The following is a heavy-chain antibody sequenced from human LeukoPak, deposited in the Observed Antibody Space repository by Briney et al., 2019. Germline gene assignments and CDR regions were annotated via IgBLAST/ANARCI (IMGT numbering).Heavy chain of an antibody. CDR2: ISAYNGNT. V-gene: IGHV1-18*01. J-gene: IGHJ5*02. D-gene: IGHD3-16*02. CDR1: GYTFTSYG. CDR3: ARDRSRDYVWGSYRYTSSRFDP. Sequence: ASVKVSCKASGYTFTSYGISWVRQAPGQGLEWMGWISAYNGNTDYAQKLQGRVTTTTDTSTSTAYMELRSLRSDDTAVYYCARDRSRDYVWGSYRYTSSRFDPWGQGTLVTVSS.